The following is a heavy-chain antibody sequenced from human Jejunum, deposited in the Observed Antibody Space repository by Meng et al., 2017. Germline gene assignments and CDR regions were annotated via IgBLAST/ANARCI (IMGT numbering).Heavy chain of an antibody. J-gene: IGHJ4*02. CDR3: THRREDPRSAFYYLDY. CDR2: IYWDDDK. V-gene: IGHV2-5*02. D-gene: IGHD2-15*01. Sequence: QITLKESGPTLVKPTQTLTLTCSPPGVSLSSTGVSVGWIRQPPGKALEWLALIYWDDDKRYNPSLMSRLTITKDTSMNHVVLTMTNIDPVDTGTYYCTHRREDPRSAFYYLDYWGRGTLVTVSS. CDR1: GVSLSSTGVS.